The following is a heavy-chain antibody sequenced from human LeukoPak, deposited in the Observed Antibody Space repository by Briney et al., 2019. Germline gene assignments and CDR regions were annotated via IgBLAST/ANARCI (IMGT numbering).Heavy chain of an antibody. Sequence: GGSLRLSCAASGFTFSSYAMSWVRQAPGKGLEWVPAISGSGGSTYYADSVKGRFTISRDNSKNTLYLQMNSLRAEDTAVYYCAKPSQITIFGVVIGGFDYWGQGTLVTVSS. CDR3: AKPSQITIFGVVIGGFDY. CDR1: GFTFSSYA. J-gene: IGHJ4*02. CDR2: ISGSGGST. D-gene: IGHD3-3*01. V-gene: IGHV3-23*01.